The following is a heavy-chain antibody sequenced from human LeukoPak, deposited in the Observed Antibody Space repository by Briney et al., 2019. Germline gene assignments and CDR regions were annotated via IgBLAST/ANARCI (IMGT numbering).Heavy chain of an antibody. CDR1: GFTFSSYS. V-gene: IGHV3-21*01. D-gene: IGHD6-19*01. J-gene: IGHJ4*02. CDR2: ISSSSSYI. CDR3: ARTSTGWSLDY. Sequence: PEGSLRLSCAVSGFTFSSYSVNWVRQAPGKGLEWVSSISSSSSYIYYADSLKGRFTISRDNPKNSLYLQMNSLRAEDTAVYYCARTSTGWSLDYWGQGTLVTVSS.